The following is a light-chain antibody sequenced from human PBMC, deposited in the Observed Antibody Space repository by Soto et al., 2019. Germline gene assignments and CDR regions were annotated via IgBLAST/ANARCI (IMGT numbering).Light chain of an antibody. CDR3: QTWGTGVV. CDR1: SGHSSYA. CDR2: LNSDGSH. Sequence: QLVLTQSPSASASLGASVKLTCTLSSGHSSYAIAWHQQQPEKGPRYLMKLNSDGSHSKGDAIPDRFSGSSSGAERHLTISSLQSEDEDDYYCQTWGTGVVFGGGTKLTVL. J-gene: IGLJ2*01. V-gene: IGLV4-69*01.